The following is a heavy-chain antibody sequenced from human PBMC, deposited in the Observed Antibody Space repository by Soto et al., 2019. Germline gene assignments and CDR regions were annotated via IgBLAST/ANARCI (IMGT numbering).Heavy chain of an antibody. D-gene: IGHD3-10*01. CDR3: AFGEESRYYFYGMDV. CDR1: GLTFSSYS. J-gene: IGHJ6*02. CDR2: ISSSSRTI. V-gene: IGHV3-48*01. Sequence: EVQLVESGGGVVQRGGSLRLSCAASGLTFSSYSMNWVRQAPGKGLEWVSYISSSSRTIYYEDSVNGRFTISRDNAKNSLYLHMNSLRAEDTAVYSCAFGEESRYYFYGMDVWGPGTTVTVSS.